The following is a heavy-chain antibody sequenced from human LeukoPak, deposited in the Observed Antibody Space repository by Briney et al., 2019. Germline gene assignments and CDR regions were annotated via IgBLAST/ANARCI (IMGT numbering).Heavy chain of an antibody. V-gene: IGHV1-8*01. CDR1: GYTFTSYD. CDR2: MNPNSGNT. Sequence: ASVKVSCKASGYTFTSYDINWVRQATGQGLEWMGWMNPNSGNTGYAQKFQGRVTMTRNTSISTAYMELSSLRSEDTAVYYCARVWLSDDYGDYGDAFDIWGQGTMVTVSS. CDR3: ARVWLSDDYGDYGDAFDI. J-gene: IGHJ3*02. D-gene: IGHD4-17*01.